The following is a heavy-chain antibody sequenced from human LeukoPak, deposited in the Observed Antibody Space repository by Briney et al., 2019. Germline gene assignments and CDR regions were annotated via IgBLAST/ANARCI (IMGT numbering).Heavy chain of an antibody. CDR1: GYTFTSYG. Sequence: ASVKVSCKASGYTFTSYGISWVRQAPGQGLEWMGWISAYSGNTNYAQKLQGRVTMATDTSTSTACMELRSLRSDDTAVYYCARPLTGDLSDAFDIWGQGTMVTVSS. V-gene: IGHV1-18*01. J-gene: IGHJ3*02. D-gene: IGHD7-27*01. CDR2: ISAYSGNT. CDR3: ARPLTGDLSDAFDI.